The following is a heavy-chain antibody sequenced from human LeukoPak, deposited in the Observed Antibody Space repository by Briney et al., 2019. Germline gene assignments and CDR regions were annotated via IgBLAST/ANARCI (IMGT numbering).Heavy chain of an antibody. CDR3: AKGAFDV. J-gene: IGHJ3*01. CDR1: GFNLGRYA. Sequence: GGSLRLSCAASGFNLGRYAMSWVRQAPGRGLEWVSCINTGETTFYADSVKGRFTISRDSSKNNLYLHMTSLRDEDTALYCCAKGAFDVWGQGTVVIVSS. V-gene: IGHV3-23*01. CDR2: INTGETT.